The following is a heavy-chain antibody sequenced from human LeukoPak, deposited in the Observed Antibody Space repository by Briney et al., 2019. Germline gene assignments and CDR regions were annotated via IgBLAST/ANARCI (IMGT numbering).Heavy chain of an antibody. CDR3: ARDPYSGSYGPYYYYYYMDV. V-gene: IGHV3-7*01. Sequence: GGSLRLSCAASGFTFSSYWMSWVRQAPGKGLEWVANINQVGSSIYYVDSVKGRFAISRDNAKNSLYLQMDSLRVEDTAVYYCARDPYSGSYGPYYYYYYMDVWGEGTTVTISS. CDR1: GFTFSSYW. J-gene: IGHJ6*03. CDR2: INQVGSSI. D-gene: IGHD1-26*01.